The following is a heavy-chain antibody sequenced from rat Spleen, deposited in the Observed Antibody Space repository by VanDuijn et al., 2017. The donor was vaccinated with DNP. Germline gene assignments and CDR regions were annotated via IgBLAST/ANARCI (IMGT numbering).Heavy chain of an antibody. J-gene: IGHJ2*01. CDR2: ISYDGSST. D-gene: IGHD4-3*01. Sequence: EVQLVESGGGLVQPGNSLKLSCAASGFTFSNYDMAWVRQAPTKGLEWVASISYDGSSTYYRDSVKGRFTISRDNAKSTLYLQMDSLRSEDTATYYCTTDDIRGTDYWGQGVMVTVSS. CDR3: TTDDIRGTDY. CDR1: GFTFSNYD. V-gene: IGHV5-20*01.